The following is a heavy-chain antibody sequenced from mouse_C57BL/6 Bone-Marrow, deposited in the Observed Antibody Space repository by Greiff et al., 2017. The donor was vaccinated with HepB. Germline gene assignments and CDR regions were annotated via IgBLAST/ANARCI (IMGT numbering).Heavy chain of an antibody. D-gene: IGHD1-1*01. V-gene: IGHV5-12*01. CDR1: GFTFSDYY. CDR2: ISNGGGST. J-gene: IGHJ1*03. CDR3: ARHIYYYGSGYFDV. Sequence: KLMESGGGLVQPGGSLKLSCAASGFTFSDYYMYWVRQTPEKRLEWVAYISNGGGSTYYPDTVKGRFTISRDNAKNTLYLQMSRLKSEDTAMYYCARHIYYYGSGYFDVWGTGTTVTVSS.